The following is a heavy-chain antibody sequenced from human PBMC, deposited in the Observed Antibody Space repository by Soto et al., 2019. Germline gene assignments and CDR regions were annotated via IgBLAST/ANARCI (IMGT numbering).Heavy chain of an antibody. CDR1: GGSISSYY. Sequence: QVQLQESGPGLVKPSETLSLTSTVSGGSISSYYWSWIRQPPGKGLEWIGYIYYSGSTNYNPSLKSRVTISVDTSKNQFSLKLSSATAADTAVYYCARGLSSGSYYTYYFDYWGQGTLVTVSS. J-gene: IGHJ4*02. V-gene: IGHV4-59*01. D-gene: IGHD3-10*01. CDR2: IYYSGST. CDR3: ARGLSSGSYYTYYFDY.